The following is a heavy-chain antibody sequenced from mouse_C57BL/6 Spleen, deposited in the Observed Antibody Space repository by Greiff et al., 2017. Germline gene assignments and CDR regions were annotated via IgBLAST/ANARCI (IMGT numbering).Heavy chain of an antibody. CDR2: IDPENGDT. Sequence: VQLQQSGAELVRPGASAKLSCTASGFNIKDDYMHWVKQRPEQGLEWIGWIDPENGDTEYASKFQGKATITADTASNTAYLQLSSLTSEDTAVYYCTTGLGRVPFAYWGQGTLVTVSA. V-gene: IGHV14-4*01. J-gene: IGHJ3*01. D-gene: IGHD3-3*01. CDR1: GFNIKDDY. CDR3: TTGLGRVPFAY.